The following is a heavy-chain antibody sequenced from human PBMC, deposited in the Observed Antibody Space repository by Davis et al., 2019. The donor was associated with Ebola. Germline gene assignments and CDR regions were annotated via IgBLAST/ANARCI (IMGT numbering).Heavy chain of an antibody. V-gene: IGHV3-23*01. CDR3: ATDSSGYNYERLYYTYYMDV. J-gene: IGHJ6*03. Sequence: GESLKISCTVSGFTFSGYDFSWVRQAPGKGLEWVSLLSASGGGKYYADSVRGRFTISRDNSKNTMYLEMNSLRADDTAIYYCATDSSGYNYERLYYTYYMDVWGRGTTVSVS. D-gene: IGHD3-22*01. CDR2: LSASGGGK. CDR1: GFTFSGYD.